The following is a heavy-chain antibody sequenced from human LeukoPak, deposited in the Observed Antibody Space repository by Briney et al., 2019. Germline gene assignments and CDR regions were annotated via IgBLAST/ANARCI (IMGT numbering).Heavy chain of an antibody. CDR1: GFTFSSYA. Sequence: GGSLRLSCAASGFTFSSYAMHWVRQAPGKGLEWVAVISYDGSNKYYADSVKGRFTISRDNSKNTLYLQVNSLRAEDTAVYYCARDPNGDNWFDPWSQGTLVTVSS. CDR3: ARDPNGDNWFDP. V-gene: IGHV3-30*04. J-gene: IGHJ5*02. CDR2: ISYDGSNK.